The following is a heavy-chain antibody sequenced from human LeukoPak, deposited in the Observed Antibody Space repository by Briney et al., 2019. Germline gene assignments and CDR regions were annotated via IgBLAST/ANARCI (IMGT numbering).Heavy chain of an antibody. CDR2: MNPNSGNT. CDR1: GYTFTSYD. CDR3: ARGNVLRFLEWLFSAFDI. J-gene: IGHJ3*02. V-gene: IGHV1-8*03. D-gene: IGHD3-3*01. Sequence: GASVKVSCKASGYTFTSYDINWLRQATGQGLEWMGWMNPNSGNTGYAQKFQGRVTITRNTSISTAYMELSSLRSEDTAVYYCARGNVLRFLEWLFSAFDIWGQGTMVTVSS.